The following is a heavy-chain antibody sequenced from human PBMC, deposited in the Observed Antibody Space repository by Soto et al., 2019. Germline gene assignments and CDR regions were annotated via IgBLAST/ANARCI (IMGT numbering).Heavy chain of an antibody. D-gene: IGHD3-10*01. J-gene: IGHJ4*02. V-gene: IGHV1-3*01. Sequence: QVQLVQSGAEVKKPGASVKVSCKASGYTFTSYAMHWVRQAPGQRLEWMGWINAGNGNTKYSQKFQGRATITRDTPADTPNLGLASWRLKETAVNYVPGVPLGEARAFDYWGQGTLFTVPS. CDR1: GYTFTSYA. CDR2: INAGNGNT. CDR3: PGVPLGEARAFDY.